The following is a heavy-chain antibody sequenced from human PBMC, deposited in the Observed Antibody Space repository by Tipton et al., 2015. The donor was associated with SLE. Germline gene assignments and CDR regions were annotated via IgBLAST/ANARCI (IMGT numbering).Heavy chain of an antibody. CDR2: IWHDGSNK. J-gene: IGHJ4*02. V-gene: IGHV3-33*01. CDR3: ARGGANWGRGLDD. D-gene: IGHD7-27*01. CDR1: GFTFRTYG. Sequence: SLRLSCAASGFTFRTYGMHWVRQAPGKGLERVATIWHDGSNKYYADSVRGRFTISRDNPKNTLYLQMNSLRAEDTAVYYCARGGANWGRGLDDWGQGTLVTVSS.